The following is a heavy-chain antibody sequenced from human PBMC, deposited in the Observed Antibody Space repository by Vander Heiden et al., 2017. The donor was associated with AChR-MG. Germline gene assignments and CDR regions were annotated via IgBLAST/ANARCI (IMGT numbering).Heavy chain of an antibody. CDR2: IYYSGST. J-gene: IGHJ6*02. V-gene: IGHV4-61*01. Sequence: QVQLQESGLGLVKPSETLSITCTVSGGSVSSGSYYLSWIRQPPGKGLEWIGYIYYSGSTNYNPSLNIRVTISVDTSRNQFSLKLSSVTADHTDVYYCARARLLWCGESFYGMDVWGQGTTVTVSS. D-gene: IGHD3-10*01. CDR3: ARARLLWCGESFYGMDV. CDR1: GGSVSSGSYY.